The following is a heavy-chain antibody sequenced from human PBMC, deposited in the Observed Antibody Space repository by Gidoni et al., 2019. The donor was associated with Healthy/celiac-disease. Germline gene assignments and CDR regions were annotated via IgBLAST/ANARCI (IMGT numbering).Heavy chain of an antibody. J-gene: IGHJ4*02. CDR3: ARDGFKYYDFWSGYYTSSQPLDY. D-gene: IGHD3-3*01. Sequence: EVQLVESGGGLVQPGGSLRLSCAAPGFTFSSYWMSWVRQAPGKGLGWVANIKQDGSEKYYVDSVKGRFTISRDNAKNSLYLQMNSLRAEDTAVYYCARDGFKYYDFWSGYYTSSQPLDYWGQGTLVTVSS. CDR2: IKQDGSEK. V-gene: IGHV3-7*01. CDR1: GFTFSSYW.